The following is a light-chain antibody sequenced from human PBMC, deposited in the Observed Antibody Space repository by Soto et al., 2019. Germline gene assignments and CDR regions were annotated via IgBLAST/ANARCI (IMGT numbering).Light chain of an antibody. CDR3: CSYVGATTYV. CDR1: SSTVGGFNV. Sequence: QSVLTQPASVSGSPGQSITISCTGTSSTVGGFNVVSWYQQHPGKAPKVIIYEGIKRPSGVSNRFSGSNSGSTASPTISGLQAEDEADYYCCSYVGATTYVFGTGTKLT. J-gene: IGLJ1*01. V-gene: IGLV2-23*01. CDR2: EGI.